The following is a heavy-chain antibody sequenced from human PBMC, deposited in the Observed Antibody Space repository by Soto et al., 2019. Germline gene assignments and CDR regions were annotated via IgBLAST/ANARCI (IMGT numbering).Heavy chain of an antibody. CDR1: GFTFGDYA. Sequence: GGSLRLSCTASGFTFGDYAMSWVRQAPGKGLEWVGFIRSKAYGGTTEYAASVKGRFTISRDDSKSIAYLQMNSLKTEDTAVYYCTRDAGDRAFDIWGQGTMVTVSS. D-gene: IGHD7-27*01. J-gene: IGHJ3*02. CDR2: IRSKAYGGTT. V-gene: IGHV3-49*04. CDR3: TRDAGDRAFDI.